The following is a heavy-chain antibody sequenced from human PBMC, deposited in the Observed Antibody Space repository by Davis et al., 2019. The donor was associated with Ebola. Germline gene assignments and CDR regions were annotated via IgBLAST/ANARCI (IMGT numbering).Heavy chain of an antibody. V-gene: IGHV3-49*03. Sequence: PGGSLRLSCTASGFTFGDYAMSWFRQAPGKGLEWVGFIKSKAYGGTTEYAASVKGRFTISRDDSKSIDYLQMNSLKTEDTAVYYCTRVYHVVDIVATTTVYWGQGTLVTVSS. J-gene: IGHJ4*02. D-gene: IGHD5-12*01. CDR2: IKSKAYGGTT. CDR3: TRVYHVVDIVATTTVY. CDR1: GFTFGDYA.